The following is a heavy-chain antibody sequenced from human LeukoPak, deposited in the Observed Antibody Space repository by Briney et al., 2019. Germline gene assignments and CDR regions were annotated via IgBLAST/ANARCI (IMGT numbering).Heavy chain of an antibody. CDR3: ARDAGVVLGDIVVVPAAIYFDY. Sequence: SVKVSCKASGGTFSSYAISWVRQAPGQGLEWMGGIIPIFGTANYAQKFQGRVTITSDESTSTAYMELSSLRSEDTAVYYCARDAGVVLGDIVVVPAAIYFDYWGQGTLVTVSS. CDR1: GGTFSSYA. J-gene: IGHJ4*02. V-gene: IGHV1-69*13. D-gene: IGHD2-2*01. CDR2: IIPIFGTA.